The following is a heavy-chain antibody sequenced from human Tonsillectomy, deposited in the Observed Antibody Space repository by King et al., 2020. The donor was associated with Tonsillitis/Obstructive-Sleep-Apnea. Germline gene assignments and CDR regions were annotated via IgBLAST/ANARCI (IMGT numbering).Heavy chain of an antibody. J-gene: IGHJ6*02. CDR2: ISHDGSNK. V-gene: IGHV3-30*18. CDR1: GFTFSSYG. D-gene: IGHD6-19*01. CDR3: AKARGWGNYYYYGMDV. Sequence: QLVQSGGGVVQPGRSLRLSCAASGFTFSSYGMHWVRQAPGKGLEWVAVISHDGSNKYYADSVKGRFTISRDNSKNTLYLQMNSLRAEDTALYYCAKARGWGNYYYYGMDVWGQGTTVTVSS.